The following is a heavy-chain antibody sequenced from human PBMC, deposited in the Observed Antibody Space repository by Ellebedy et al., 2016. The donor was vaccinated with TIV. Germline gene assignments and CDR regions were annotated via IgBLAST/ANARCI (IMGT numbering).Heavy chain of an antibody. CDR3: ARGSRIAAAGTRNNWFDP. D-gene: IGHD6-13*01. CDR2: INHSGST. Sequence: MPSETLSLTCAVYGGSFSGYYWSWIRQPPGKGLEWIGEINHSGSTNYNPSLKSRVTISVDTSKNQFSLKLSSVTAADTAVYYCARGSRIAAAGTRNNWFDPWGQGTLVTVSS. CDR1: GGSFSGYY. J-gene: IGHJ5*02. V-gene: IGHV4-34*01.